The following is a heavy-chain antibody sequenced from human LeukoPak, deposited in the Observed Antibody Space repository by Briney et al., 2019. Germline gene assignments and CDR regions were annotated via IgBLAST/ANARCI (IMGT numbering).Heavy chain of an antibody. D-gene: IGHD3-10*01. J-gene: IGHJ4*02. CDR1: RFTFRSYS. Sequence: PGGSLRLSCAASRFTFRSYSMNWVRQAPGQGLEWVSSISSSNSLIYYADSVKGRLTISRDNSKNSLYLQMNSLRAEDTAVYYCARVPGDYWGQGTLVTVSS. CDR2: ISSSNSLI. V-gene: IGHV3-21*01. CDR3: ARVPGDY.